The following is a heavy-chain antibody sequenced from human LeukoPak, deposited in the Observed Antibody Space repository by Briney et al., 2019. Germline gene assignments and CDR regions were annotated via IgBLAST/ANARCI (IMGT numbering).Heavy chain of an antibody. J-gene: IGHJ4*02. CDR3: AKERNLEIAVAGTIFDY. CDR1: GFTVSNNY. V-gene: IGHV3-66*01. D-gene: IGHD6-19*01. CDR2: IYSGGST. Sequence: GGSLRLSCAASGFTVSNNYMGWVRQAPGKGLKWVSVIYSGGSTYYADSVKGRFTIPRDNSKNIIYLEMNSLRAEDTAVYYCAKERNLEIAVAGTIFDYWGQGTLVTVSS.